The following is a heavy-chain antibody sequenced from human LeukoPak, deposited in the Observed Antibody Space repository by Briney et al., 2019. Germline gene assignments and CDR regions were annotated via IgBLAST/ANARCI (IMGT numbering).Heavy chain of an antibody. Sequence: PSETLSLTCTVSGGSISSSGYFWGWIRQPPGKGLEWIGEINHSGSTNYNPSLKSRVTISVDTSKNQFSLKLSSVTAADTAVYYCARDGYYDSSGFCSYWGQGTLVTVSS. D-gene: IGHD3-22*01. V-gene: IGHV4-39*07. CDR3: ARDGYYDSSGFCSY. CDR2: INHSGST. J-gene: IGHJ4*02. CDR1: GGSISSSGYF.